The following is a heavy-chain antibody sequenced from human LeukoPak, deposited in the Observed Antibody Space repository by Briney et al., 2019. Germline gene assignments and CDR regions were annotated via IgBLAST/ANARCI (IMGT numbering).Heavy chain of an antibody. CDR1: GGSISSHY. Sequence: SETLSLTCTVSGGSISSHYWSWIRQPAGKGLEYIGRIHTSGITNYNPSLKSRVTMSGDTSRNQFSLKLSSVTAADTAVYCARDLGSNYVYFDYWGQGSLVTVSS. J-gene: IGHJ4*02. V-gene: IGHV4-4*07. D-gene: IGHD1-26*01. CDR2: IHTSGIT. CDR3: ARDLGSNYVYFDY.